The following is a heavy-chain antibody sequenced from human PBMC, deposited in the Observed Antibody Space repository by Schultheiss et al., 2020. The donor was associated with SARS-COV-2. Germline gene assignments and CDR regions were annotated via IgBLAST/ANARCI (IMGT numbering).Heavy chain of an antibody. CDR3: ATTTNSGRHYYFDY. V-gene: IGHV3-7*01. CDR1: GFTFSSYA. J-gene: IGHJ4*02. D-gene: IGHD1-26*01. CDR2: IKQDGSEK. Sequence: GGSLRLSCAASGFTFSSYAMHWVRQAPGKGLEWVANIKQDGSEKYYVDSVKGRFTISRDNAKNSLYLQMNSLRAEDTAVYYCATTTNSGRHYYFDYWGRGTLVTVSS.